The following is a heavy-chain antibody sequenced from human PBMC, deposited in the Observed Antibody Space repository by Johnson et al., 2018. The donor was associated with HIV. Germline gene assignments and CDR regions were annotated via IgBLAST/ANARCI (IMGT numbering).Heavy chain of an antibody. V-gene: IGHV3-30*04. CDR2: ISYDGRDA. Sequence: QVQLVESGGGVVQPGRSLRLSCTASGFAFSSYALHWVRQAPGKGLEWVAVISYDGRDAYYADSVKGRFTSSRDNSKNTLYLQMNSLRPEDSAMYYCARVSSIAALWDAFDIWGQGTMVTVSS. J-gene: IGHJ3*02. D-gene: IGHD6-6*01. CDR1: GFAFSSYA. CDR3: ARVSSIAALWDAFDI.